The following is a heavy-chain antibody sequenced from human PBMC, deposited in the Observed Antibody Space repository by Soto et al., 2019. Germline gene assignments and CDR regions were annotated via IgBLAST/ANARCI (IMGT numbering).Heavy chain of an antibody. J-gene: IGHJ6*02. CDR1: GFTFSGHT. Sequence: EVQLVESGGVLVQPGGSLRLSCAASGFTFSGHTMNWVRQAPGKGLEWLSYIDRSSSTTYYADSVKGRFIISRDNAKNSVFLQMSSLRDEDTAVYYCARGGCSGGICYGMDVWGLGTTVTVS. CDR2: IDRSSSTT. D-gene: IGHD2-15*01. CDR3: ARGGCSGGICYGMDV. V-gene: IGHV3-48*02.